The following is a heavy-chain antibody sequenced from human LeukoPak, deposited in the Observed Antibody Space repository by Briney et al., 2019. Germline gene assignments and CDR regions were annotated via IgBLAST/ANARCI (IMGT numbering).Heavy chain of an antibody. CDR3: ARAPGPPMIVVGHYYYGMDV. CDR2: IIPILGIA. D-gene: IGHD3-22*01. V-gene: IGHV1-69*04. Sequence: GASVKVSCKASGGTFSSYAISWVRQAPGQGLEWMGRIIPILGIANYAQKFQGRVTITADKSTSTAYMELSSLRSEDTAVYYCARAPGPPMIVVGHYYYGMDVWGQGTTVTVSS. CDR1: GGTFSSYA. J-gene: IGHJ6*02.